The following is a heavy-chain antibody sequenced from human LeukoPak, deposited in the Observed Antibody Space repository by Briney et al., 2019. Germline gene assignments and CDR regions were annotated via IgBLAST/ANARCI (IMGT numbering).Heavy chain of an antibody. Sequence: PSETLSLTCIVSGGSISGYYWNWIRQPPGKGLEWIGYIYYSGSSNHIPSLKSRVTISVDMSKNQFSLKLTSVTAADTAVYYCARGRDGYIFDYWGQGTLVTASS. J-gene: IGHJ4*02. CDR1: GGSISGYY. CDR3: ARGRDGYIFDY. V-gene: IGHV4-59*01. D-gene: IGHD5-24*01. CDR2: IYYSGSS.